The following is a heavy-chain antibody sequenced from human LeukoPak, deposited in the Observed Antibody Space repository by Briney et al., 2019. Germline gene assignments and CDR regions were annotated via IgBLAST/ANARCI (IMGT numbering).Heavy chain of an antibody. CDR3: ASESTMIVVVIRAFDY. D-gene: IGHD3-22*01. CDR1: GGSISSSSFY. J-gene: IGHJ4*02. V-gene: IGHV4-39*01. Sequence: PSETLSLTCTVSGGSISSSSFYWGWIRQPPGKGLEWIGYIYYSGSTYYNPSLKSRVTISVDTSKNQFSLKLSSVTAADTAVYYCASESTMIVVVIRAFDYWGQGTLVTVSS. CDR2: IYYSGST.